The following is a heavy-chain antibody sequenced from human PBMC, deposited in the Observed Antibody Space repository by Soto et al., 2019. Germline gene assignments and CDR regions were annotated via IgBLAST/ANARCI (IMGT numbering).Heavy chain of an antibody. CDR2: INHSGST. J-gene: IGHJ4*02. D-gene: IGHD3-3*01. V-gene: IGHV4-34*01. Sequence: QVQLQQWGAGLLKPSETLSLTCAVYGGSFSGYYWSWIRQPPGKGLEWIGEINHSGSTNYNPSLKSRVTISVDTSKNQFSLKLRSVTAADTAVYYCARGQRGYYSRLIDYWGQGTLVTVSS. CDR1: GGSFSGYY. CDR3: ARGQRGYYSRLIDY.